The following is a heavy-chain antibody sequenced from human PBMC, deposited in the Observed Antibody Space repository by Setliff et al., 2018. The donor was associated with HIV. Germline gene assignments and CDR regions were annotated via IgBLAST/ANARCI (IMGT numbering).Heavy chain of an antibody. Sequence: ASVKVSCKASGYTFTSYAIHWMRQAPGQRLEWMGWINAGNGNTQFSQELQGRVTITRDTSASTAYMELSSLRSEDMAVYYCARGIYDFWTGYADYWGPGTLVTVSS. CDR1: GYTFTSYA. J-gene: IGHJ4*02. V-gene: IGHV1-3*03. D-gene: IGHD3-3*01. CDR3: ARGIYDFWTGYADY. CDR2: INAGNGNT.